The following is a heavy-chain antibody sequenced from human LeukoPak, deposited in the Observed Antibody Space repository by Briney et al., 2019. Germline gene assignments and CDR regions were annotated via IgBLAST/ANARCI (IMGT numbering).Heavy chain of an antibody. CDR2: IYSGGST. Sequence: GGSLRLSCAASGFTVSSNYMSWVRQAPGKGLEWVSVIYSGGSTYYADSVKGRFTISRDNSKNTLYLQMNSLRAEDTAVYYCARVVPGYKLRYFDWFPSWSWFDPWGQGTLVTVSS. CDR3: ARVVPGYKLRYFDWFPSWSWFDP. D-gene: IGHD3-9*01. CDR1: GFTVSSNY. V-gene: IGHV3-66*01. J-gene: IGHJ5*02.